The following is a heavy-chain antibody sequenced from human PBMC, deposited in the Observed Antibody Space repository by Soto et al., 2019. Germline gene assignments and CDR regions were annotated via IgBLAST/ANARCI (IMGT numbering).Heavy chain of an antibody. Sequence: PVVSLILACSSSVFIFVSYLIAWVRQAPVNWLEWVANIKQDVREKYYVASVKVRFTISRDNAKNLVYLQMDSLTPDDTAVYFCAGDGVRNGDHNGWIEHWGQGTMVTVSS. CDR3: AGDGVRNGDHNGWIEH. CDR1: VFIFVSYL. CDR2: IKQDVREK. J-gene: IGHJ4*02. D-gene: IGHD3-9*01. V-gene: IGHV3-7*01.